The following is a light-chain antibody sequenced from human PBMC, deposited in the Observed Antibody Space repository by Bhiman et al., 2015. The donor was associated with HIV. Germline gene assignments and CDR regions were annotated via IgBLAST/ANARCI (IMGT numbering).Light chain of an antibody. V-gene: IGLV3-19*01. CDR2: GKN. CDR3: NSRDSSGNHVV. J-gene: IGLJ2*01. CDR1: SLRTYY. Sequence: SYELTQDPAVSVALGQTVRITCQGDSLRTYYASWYQQKPGQAPVLVIYGKNNRPSGIPDRFSGSNSGNTASLTITGAQAEDEADYYCNSRDSSGNHVVFGGGTKLTVL.